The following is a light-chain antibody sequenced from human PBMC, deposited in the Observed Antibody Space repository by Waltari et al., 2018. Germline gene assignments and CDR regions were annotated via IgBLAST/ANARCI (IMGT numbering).Light chain of an antibody. CDR2: WAS. Sequence: IVMTQSPDSLAVSLGERATINCKSRQSVLYSSNNKNYLAWYQQKPGQPPKLLIYWASIRESGVPDRFSGSGSGTDFTLTISSLQAEDVAVYYCQQYYSTPYTFGQGTKLEIK. CDR1: QSVLYSSNNKNY. V-gene: IGKV4-1*01. J-gene: IGKJ2*01. CDR3: QQYYSTPYT.